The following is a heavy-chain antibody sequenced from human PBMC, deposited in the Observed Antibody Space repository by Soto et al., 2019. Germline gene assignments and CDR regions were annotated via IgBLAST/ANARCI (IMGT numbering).Heavy chain of an antibody. CDR1: GFTFSSYG. V-gene: IGHV3-33*01. J-gene: IGHJ4*02. D-gene: IGHD4-4*01. CDR3: ARDGDHYSNYDGYYFDY. Sequence: QVQLVESGGGVVQPGRSLRLSCAASGFTFSSYGMHWVRQAPGKGLEWVAVIWYDGSNKYYADSVKGRFTISRDNSKNTLYLQMNSLRAEDTAVYYCARDGDHYSNYDGYYFDYWGQGTLVTVSS. CDR2: IWYDGSNK.